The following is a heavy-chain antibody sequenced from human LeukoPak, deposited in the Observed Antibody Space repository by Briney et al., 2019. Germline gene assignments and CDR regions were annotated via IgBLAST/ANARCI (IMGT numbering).Heavy chain of an antibody. Sequence: ASAKVSPKLSLYTLSELFMHCVRQAPGKGGEWRGGFDPEDGETIYAQKLQGRVTMTEDTSTDTAYMELSSVRSEDTAVYYCATVHLEYSGGWSYFDLWGRGNLVTVSS. J-gene: IGHJ2*01. CDR2: FDPEDGET. D-gene: IGHD6-19*01. CDR1: LYTLSELF. V-gene: IGHV1-24*01. CDR3: ATVHLEYSGGWSYFDL.